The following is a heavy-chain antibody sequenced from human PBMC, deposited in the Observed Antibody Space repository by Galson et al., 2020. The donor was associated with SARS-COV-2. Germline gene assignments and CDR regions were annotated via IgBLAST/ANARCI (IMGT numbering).Heavy chain of an antibody. Sequence: ASVISCKASGYTFTSYGISWVRQAPGQGLEWMGWISAYNGNTNYAQKLQGRVTMTTETSTSTAYMELRSLRSDDTAVYYCARVHGGGDCSSYSFDYWGQGTLVTVSS. V-gene: IGHV1-18*01. CDR1: GYTFTSYG. CDR3: ARVHGGGDCSSYSFDY. CDR2: ISAYNGNT. D-gene: IGHD2-21*02. J-gene: IGHJ4*01.